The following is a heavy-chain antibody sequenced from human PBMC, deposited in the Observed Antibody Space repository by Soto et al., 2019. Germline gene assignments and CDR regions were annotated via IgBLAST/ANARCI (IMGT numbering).Heavy chain of an antibody. D-gene: IGHD1-26*01. V-gene: IGHV3-53*01. CDR2: IYSGDNT. CDR1: GFSVRGTY. J-gene: IGHJ4*02. Sequence: EVQLVESGGGLIQRGGSLRLSCAASGFSVRGTYMSWVRQAPGRGLEWVSIIYSGDNTYYAESVKGRFTISRDSSKITVFLQMNSLRAEDTAVYYCARDREVGGLDYWGQGTLVTVSS. CDR3: ARDREVGGLDY.